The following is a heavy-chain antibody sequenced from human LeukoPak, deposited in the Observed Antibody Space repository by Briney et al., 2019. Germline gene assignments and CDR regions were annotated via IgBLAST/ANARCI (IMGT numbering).Heavy chain of an antibody. CDR3: ARDRNTYYDILTGYIPLDY. V-gene: IGHV1-69*04. CDR2: IIPILGIA. D-gene: IGHD3-9*01. CDR1: GGTFSSYA. J-gene: IGHJ4*02. Sequence: SVKVSCKASGGTFSSYAISWVRQAPGQGLEWMGRIIPILGIANYAQKFQGRVTITADKSTSTAYMELSSLRSEDTAVYYCARDRNTYYDILTGYIPLDYWGQGTLVTVSS.